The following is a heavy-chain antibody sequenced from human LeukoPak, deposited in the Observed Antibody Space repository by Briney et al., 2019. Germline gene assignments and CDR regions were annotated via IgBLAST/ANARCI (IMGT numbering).Heavy chain of an antibody. CDR2: NNSDASTT. CDR1: GFTFSNSW. Sequence: GGSLRLSCAASGFTFSNSWMHWVSQAPGKGMGWVSRNNSDASTTLYADSVQGRFSVSRDNAKNTLYLQMSSLRAEDTAVYYCTRGLPNISSIDYWGQGILVTVSS. D-gene: IGHD3-3*02. J-gene: IGHJ4*02. V-gene: IGHV3-74*01. CDR3: TRGLPNISSIDY.